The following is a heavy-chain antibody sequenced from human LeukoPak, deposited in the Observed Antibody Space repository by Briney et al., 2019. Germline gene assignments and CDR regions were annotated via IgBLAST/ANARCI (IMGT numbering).Heavy chain of an antibody. CDR2: IYYTGST. V-gene: IGHV4-59*01. Sequence: SETLSLTCTVSGGFITNYYWSWIRQPPGKGXELIGYIYYTGSTNYNPSLRSRVAMSVDTSKNQLSLKLNSVTAADTAVYYCARDPLTFYFDYWGQGILVTVSS. D-gene: IGHD3-9*01. J-gene: IGHJ4*02. CDR1: GGFITNYY. CDR3: ARDPLTFYFDY.